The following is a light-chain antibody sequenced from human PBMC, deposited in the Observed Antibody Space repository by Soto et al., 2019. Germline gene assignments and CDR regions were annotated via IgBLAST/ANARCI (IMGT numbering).Light chain of an antibody. CDR3: QQSYSTPPT. J-gene: IGKJ4*01. V-gene: IGKV1-5*03. Sequence: DIQMTQSPSTLSGSVGDRVTITCRASQTISSWLAWYQQKPGKAPKLLIYKASTLKSGVPSRFSGSGSGTEFTLTISSLQPDDFATYYSQQSYSTPPTFGGGTKVDIK. CDR1: QTISSW. CDR2: KAS.